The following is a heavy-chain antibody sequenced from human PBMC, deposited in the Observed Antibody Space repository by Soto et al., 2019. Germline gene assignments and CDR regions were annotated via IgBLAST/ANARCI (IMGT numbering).Heavy chain of an antibody. CDR3: ARDSSSWFYYYYDFWSGSQSPPYMDV. V-gene: IGHV1-18*01. Sequence: GASVKVSCKASRYTFSNYGISWVRQAPGQGLEWMGWISGYNDNTHYAQKVQGRVTMTTDTFTSTAYMELRSLRSDDTAIYYCARDSSSWFYYYYDFWSGSQSPPYMDVWGKGTTVTVSS. J-gene: IGHJ6*03. CDR1: RYTFSNYG. CDR2: ISGYNDNT. D-gene: IGHD3-3*01.